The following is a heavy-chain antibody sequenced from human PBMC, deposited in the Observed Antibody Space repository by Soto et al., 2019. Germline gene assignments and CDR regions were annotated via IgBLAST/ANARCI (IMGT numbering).Heavy chain of an antibody. CDR1: GFTFSDHF. CDR2: SRNKASSYTA. D-gene: IGHD3-16*02. Sequence: EAQLVESGGGLVQPGGSLRLSCAASGFTFSDHFMGWVRQAPGKGLEWVGRSRNKASSYTAEYAASVTGSFTISRDDSRNSVYLQMNSLKTEDTAVYYCTGYHYRYGLDVWGQGTTVTVSS. J-gene: IGHJ6*02. V-gene: IGHV3-72*01. CDR3: TGYHYRYGLDV.